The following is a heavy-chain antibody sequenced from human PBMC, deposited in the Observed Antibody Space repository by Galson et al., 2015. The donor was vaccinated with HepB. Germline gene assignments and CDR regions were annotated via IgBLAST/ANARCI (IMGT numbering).Heavy chain of an antibody. CDR3: ARFYDFWSGYLPRTYGMDV. CDR1: GYTFTGYY. J-gene: IGHJ6*02. Sequence: SVKVSCKASGYTFTGYYMHWVRQAPGQGLEWVGWINPNSGGTNYAQKFQGRVTMTRDTSISTAYMELSRLRSDDTAVYYCARFYDFWSGYLPRTYGMDVWGQGTTVTVSS. CDR2: INPNSGGT. V-gene: IGHV1-2*02. D-gene: IGHD3-3*01.